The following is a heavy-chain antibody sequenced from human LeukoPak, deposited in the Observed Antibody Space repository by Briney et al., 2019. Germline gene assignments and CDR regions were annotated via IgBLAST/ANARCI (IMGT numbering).Heavy chain of an antibody. Sequence: WGSLRLSCAASGFTFSIYAMSGVRQAPGKGLEWVSAISGGGGTTYYADSVKGRFTISRDNSKNTLYLQMNSLRAEDTAVYYCAKALSGSYDFDYWGQGTLVTVSS. CDR1: GFTFSIYA. J-gene: IGHJ4*02. V-gene: IGHV3-23*01. D-gene: IGHD1-26*01. CDR3: AKALSGSYDFDY. CDR2: ISGGGGTT.